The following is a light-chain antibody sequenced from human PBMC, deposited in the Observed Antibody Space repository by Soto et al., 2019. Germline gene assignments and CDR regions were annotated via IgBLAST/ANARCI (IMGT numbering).Light chain of an antibody. V-gene: IGLV2-14*03. CDR2: DVN. J-gene: IGLJ2*01. CDR3: VSYRRGRTLF. CDR1: SSDGGGSNY. Sequence: QSALTPPASVSGSPVQSITISCTVTSSDGGGSNYVSCYQQHPGNAPKLIIYDVNNRPAGSSNRFSGSKSCITASLTTSVQQAEDEAAYYCVSYRRGRTLFFGGGTNLTVL.